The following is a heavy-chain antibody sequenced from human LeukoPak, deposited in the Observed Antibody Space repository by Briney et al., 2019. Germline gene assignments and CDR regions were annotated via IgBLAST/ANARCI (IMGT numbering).Heavy chain of an antibody. Sequence: GASVKVSCKASGYTFTSYAIHWVRQAPGHSFEWMGWINAGSGNPTYSQNFQDRVIITRDTSASTAYMELSSLRSEDTAVYYCARSHNYHDTTLSFDYWGQGTLVTVSS. D-gene: IGHD5-24*01. CDR2: INAGSGNP. V-gene: IGHV1-3*01. CDR3: ARSHNYHDTTLSFDY. CDR1: GYTFTSYA. J-gene: IGHJ4*02.